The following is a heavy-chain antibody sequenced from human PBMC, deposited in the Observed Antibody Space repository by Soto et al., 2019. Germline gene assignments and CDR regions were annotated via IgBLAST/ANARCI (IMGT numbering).Heavy chain of an antibody. D-gene: IGHD2-2*02. CDR2: ISAYNGNT. V-gene: IGHV1-18*01. CDR1: GYTFTSYG. J-gene: IGHJ5*02. Sequence: ASVKVSCKASGYTFTSYGISWVRQAPGQGLEWMGWISAYNGNTKYAQKFQGRVTMTTDTSTSTAYMELSSLRSEDTAVYYCARDADVVVPAAILRWFDPWGQGTLVTVSS. CDR3: ARDADVVVPAAILRWFDP.